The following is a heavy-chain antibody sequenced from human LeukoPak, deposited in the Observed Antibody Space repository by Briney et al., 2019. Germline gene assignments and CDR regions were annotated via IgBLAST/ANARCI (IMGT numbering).Heavy chain of an antibody. CDR1: GFTFDNYA. Sequence: GGSLRLSCAASGFTFDNYAMSWVRQAPGKGLEWVATIWYDGTNTYFADSVKGRFTISRDNSKNTLYLQMNSLRAEDTAVYYCARSSGLNDFDYWGQGTLVTVSS. CDR2: IWYDGTNT. J-gene: IGHJ4*02. V-gene: IGHV3-33*08. D-gene: IGHD3-22*01. CDR3: ARSSGLNDFDY.